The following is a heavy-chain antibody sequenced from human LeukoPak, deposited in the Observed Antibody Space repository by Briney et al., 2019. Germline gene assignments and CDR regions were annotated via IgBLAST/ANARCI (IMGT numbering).Heavy chain of an antibody. J-gene: IGHJ4*02. CDR1: GGTFRSYA. CDR2: IIPIFGTA. CDR3: ARGGIAAALCDY. D-gene: IGHD6-13*01. V-gene: IGHV1-69*06. Sequence: SAKVSCKASGGTFRSYAIRWVRQAPGQRLEWMGRIIPIFGTANYAQKFQGRVTITADKSTSTAYMELSRLRSEDTAVYYCARGGIAAALCDYWGQGTLVTVSS.